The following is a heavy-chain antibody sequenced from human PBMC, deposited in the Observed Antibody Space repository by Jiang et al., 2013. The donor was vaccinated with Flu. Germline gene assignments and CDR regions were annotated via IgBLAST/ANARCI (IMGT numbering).Heavy chain of an antibody. CDR2: ISYDGSNK. CDR3: ARDSDPLPQYCSGGFCYSGYFHH. J-gene: IGHJ1*01. D-gene: IGHD2-15*01. V-gene: IGHV3-30*04. Sequence: GKGLEWVAVISYDGSNKNYADSVKGRFTISRDNSKQTLFLQMNSLSPEDTAVYYCARDSDPLPQYCSGGFCYSGYFHHWGQGTLVTVSS.